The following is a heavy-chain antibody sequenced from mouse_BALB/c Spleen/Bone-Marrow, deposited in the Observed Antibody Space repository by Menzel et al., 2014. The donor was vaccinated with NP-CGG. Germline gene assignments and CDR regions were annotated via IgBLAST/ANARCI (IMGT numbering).Heavy chain of an antibody. CDR2: IWAGGST. J-gene: IGHJ2*01. CDR3: ARERPNYFDN. CDR1: GFSLTSYG. V-gene: IGHV2-9*02. Sequence: VKLVESGPGLVSPSQSLSITCTVSGFSLTSYGVHWVRRPPGKGLEWMGVIWAGGSTDYNSALMSRLSISKDNSKSQVFLKMNSRQTDDTAMYYCARERPNYFDNWGQGTVLTVSS.